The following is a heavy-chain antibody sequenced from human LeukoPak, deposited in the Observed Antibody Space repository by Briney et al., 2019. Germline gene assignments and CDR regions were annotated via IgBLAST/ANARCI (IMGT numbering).Heavy chain of an antibody. J-gene: IGHJ4*02. V-gene: IGHV4-39*07. CDR3: ARSLNSLLD. Sequence: PSETLSLTCTVSGGSISSSSYYWGWIRQPPGKGLEWIGSIYYSGSTNYNPSLKSRVTISVDTSKNQFSLKLSSVTAADTAVYYCARSLNSLLDWGQGTLVTVSS. CDR2: IYYSGST. CDR1: GGSISSSSYY. D-gene: IGHD2-21*01.